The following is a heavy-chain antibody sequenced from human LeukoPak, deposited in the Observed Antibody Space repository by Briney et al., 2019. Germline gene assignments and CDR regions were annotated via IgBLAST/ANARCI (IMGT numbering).Heavy chain of an antibody. Sequence: GRSLRLSCAASGFTFDDYAMHWVRQAPGKGLEWVSGISWNSGSIGYADSVKGRFTISRDNAKNSLYLQRNSLKAEDTDLYYCAKDMESQWLLLGYFDYWGQGTLVTVSS. CDR2: ISWNSGSI. CDR3: AKDMESQWLLLGYFDY. V-gene: IGHV3-9*01. CDR1: GFTFDDYA. D-gene: IGHD3-22*01. J-gene: IGHJ4*02.